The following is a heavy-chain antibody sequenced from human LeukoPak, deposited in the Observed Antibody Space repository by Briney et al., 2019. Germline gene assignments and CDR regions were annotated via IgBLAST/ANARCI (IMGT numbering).Heavy chain of an antibody. CDR3: ARGRGITVVGDVHGGDYYYYYMDV. V-gene: IGHV1-69*13. J-gene: IGHJ6*03. CDR1: GDTFRRYA. Sequence: ASVKVSRKASGDTFRRYAISWVRQAPGQGLEWMGGIIPIFGTTNYPQKFQGRVTITADESTATAYMELSGLRSEDTAVYYCARGRGITVVGDVHGGDYYYYYMDVWGRGTTVTVSS. CDR2: IIPIFGTT. D-gene: IGHD3-10*01.